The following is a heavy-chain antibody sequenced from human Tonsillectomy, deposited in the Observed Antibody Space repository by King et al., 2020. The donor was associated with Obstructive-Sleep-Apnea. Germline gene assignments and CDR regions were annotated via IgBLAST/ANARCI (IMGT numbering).Heavy chain of an antibody. CDR1: GDSVSSNSVA. D-gene: IGHD6-19*01. Sequence: VQLQQSGPGLVKPSQTLSLTCAISGDSVSSNSVAWNWIRQPPSRGLQWLGRTYYRSKWYNDFSVFVKSRITINPDTSKNQFSLQLNSVTPEDTAVYYCAREWALAVAVFHFDYWGQGTLVTVSS. V-gene: IGHV6-1*01. J-gene: IGHJ4*02. CDR2: TYYRSKWYN. CDR3: AREWALAVAVFHFDY.